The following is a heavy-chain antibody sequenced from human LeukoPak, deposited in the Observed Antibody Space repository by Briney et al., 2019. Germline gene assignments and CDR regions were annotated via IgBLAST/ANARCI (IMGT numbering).Heavy chain of an antibody. D-gene: IGHD6-13*01. CDR1: GFTFSSYA. V-gene: IGHV3-30*04. J-gene: IGHJ4*02. Sequence: GGSLRLSCAASGFTFSSYAMHWVRQAPGKGLEWVAVISYDGSNKYYADSVKGRFTISRDNSKNTLYLQMNSLRAEDTAVYYCAREDGSSWCPDYWGQGTLVTVSS. CDR2: ISYDGSNK. CDR3: AREDGSSWCPDY.